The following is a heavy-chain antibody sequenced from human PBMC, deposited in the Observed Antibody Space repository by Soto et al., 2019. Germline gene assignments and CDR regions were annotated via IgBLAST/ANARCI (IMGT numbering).Heavy chain of an antibody. CDR3: ARHGPRVYYDNSDYYYYGMDV. J-gene: IGHJ6*02. CDR2: IYPGDSDT. CDR1: GYSFTIYW. V-gene: IGHV5-51*01. Sequence: KHGESLKISCKASGYSFTIYWIGWVRQMPGKGLAWMGIIYPGDSDTRYSPSFQGQVTISADKSISTAYLQWSSLKASDTAMYYCARHGPRVYYDNSDYYYYGMDVWGQGTTVTVSS. D-gene: IGHD3-22*01.